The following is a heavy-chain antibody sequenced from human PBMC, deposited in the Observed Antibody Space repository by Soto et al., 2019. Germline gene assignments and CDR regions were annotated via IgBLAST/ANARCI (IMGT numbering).Heavy chain of an antibody. D-gene: IGHD5-18*01. Sequence: SETLSLTCTVSGGSISSYYWSWIRQPPGKGLEWIGYIYYSGSTNYNPSLKSRVTISVDTSKNQFSLKLSSVTAADTAVYYCARHARYSYGELDYWGQGTLVTVSS. CDR2: IYYSGST. J-gene: IGHJ4*02. V-gene: IGHV4-59*08. CDR1: GGSISSYY. CDR3: ARHARYSYGELDY.